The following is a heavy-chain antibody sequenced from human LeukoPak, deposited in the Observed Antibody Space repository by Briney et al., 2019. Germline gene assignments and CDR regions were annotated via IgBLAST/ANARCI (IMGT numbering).Heavy chain of an antibody. CDR3: AKVAVEYYYVSGSFDY. CDR1: RFKFSSYA. CDR2: IRGSGGST. J-gene: IGHJ4*02. Sequence: GWALRLSCAASRFKFSSYAMSWLRQAPGEGRERASAIRGSGGSTCYADSVKGRFTISRDNSKNTLYLQMNSLRAEDTAVYYCAKVAVEYYYVSGSFDYWGQGTLVTVSS. D-gene: IGHD3-10*01. V-gene: IGHV3-23*01.